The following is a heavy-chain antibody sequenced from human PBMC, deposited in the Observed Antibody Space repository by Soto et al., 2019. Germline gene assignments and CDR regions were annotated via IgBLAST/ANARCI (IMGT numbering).Heavy chain of an antibody. CDR3: AKDGGAYDSRSKYFQH. Sequence: QVQLVESGGGVVQPGRSLRLSCAASGFTFSSYGMHWVRQAPGKGLEWVAVISYDGSNKYYADSVKGRFTISRDNSKNTLYLQMNSLRAEDTAVYYCAKDGGAYDSRSKYFQHWGQGTLVTVSS. D-gene: IGHD3-22*01. CDR2: ISYDGSNK. CDR1: GFTFSSYG. V-gene: IGHV3-30*18. J-gene: IGHJ1*01.